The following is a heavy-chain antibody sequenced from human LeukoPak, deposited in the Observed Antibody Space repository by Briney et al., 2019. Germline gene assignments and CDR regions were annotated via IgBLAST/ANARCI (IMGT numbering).Heavy chain of an antibody. D-gene: IGHD1-26*01. CDR3: ARGNAYVGATTNYFDY. V-gene: IGHV4-34*01. J-gene: IGHJ4*02. CDR2: INHSGST. Sequence: SETLSLTCAVYGGSFSGYYWSWIRQPPGKGLEWIGEINHSGSTNYNPSLKSRVTISVDTSKNQFSLKLRSVTAADTAVYYCARGNAYVGATTNYFDYWGQGTLVTVSS. CDR1: GGSFSGYY.